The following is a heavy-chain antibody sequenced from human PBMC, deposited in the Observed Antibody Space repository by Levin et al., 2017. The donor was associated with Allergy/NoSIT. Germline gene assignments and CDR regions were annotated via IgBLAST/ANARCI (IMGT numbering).Heavy chain of an antibody. CDR2: ISGSGGST. Sequence: LSLTCAASGFTFSSYAMSWVRQAPGKGLEWVSAISGSGGSTYYADSVKGRFTISRDNSKNTLYLQMNSLRAEDTAVYYCAGAILADDYWGQGTLVTVSS. V-gene: IGHV3-23*01. D-gene: IGHD2-15*01. J-gene: IGHJ4*02. CDR1: GFTFSSYA. CDR3: AGAILADDY.